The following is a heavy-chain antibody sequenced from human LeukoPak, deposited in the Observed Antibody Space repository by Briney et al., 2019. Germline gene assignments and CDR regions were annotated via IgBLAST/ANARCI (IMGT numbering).Heavy chain of an antibody. Sequence: ASVKVSCKASGYTFTSYFMHWVRLAPGQRLEWMGWINAGDGNTKYSQKFQGRVTITRDTSASTAYMELSSLRSEHTAVYYCARGYGGYDLDYWGQGTLVTVSS. CDR2: INAGDGNT. J-gene: IGHJ4*02. CDR3: ARGYGGYDLDY. V-gene: IGHV1-3*01. D-gene: IGHD5-12*01. CDR1: GYTFTSYF.